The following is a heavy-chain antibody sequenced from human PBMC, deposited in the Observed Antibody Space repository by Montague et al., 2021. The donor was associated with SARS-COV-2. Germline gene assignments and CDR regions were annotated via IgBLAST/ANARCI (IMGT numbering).Heavy chain of an antibody. D-gene: IGHD3-3*01. CDR3: ARILGTYYDFWSGERAIDGFDL. V-gene: IGHV4-61*02. CDR1: GGSISSGSYY. J-gene: IGHJ3*01. Sequence: TLSLTCTVSGGSISSGSYYWSWIRQPAGKGLEWIGRIYTSGSTNYNPSLKSRVTISVDTSKNQFSLKLSSVTAADTAVYYCARILGTYYDFWSGERAIDGFDLWGQGTMVTVSS. CDR2: IYTSGST.